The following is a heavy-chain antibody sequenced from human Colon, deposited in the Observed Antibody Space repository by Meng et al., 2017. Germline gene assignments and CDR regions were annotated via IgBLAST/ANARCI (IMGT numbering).Heavy chain of an antibody. Sequence: QVQLQESGPGVVKPSQTLSLTCPRSGGSINSADYYWNWIRQSPGKGLEWLGYIHSSGNTYYTPSLKSRLTMSLDTSKNQFSLRLTSVTAADTAVYYCARNPVIPDARTFDFWGQGALVTVSS. CDR2: IHSSGNT. D-gene: IGHD2-2*01. J-gene: IGHJ4*02. V-gene: IGHV4-30-4*01. CDR3: ARNPVIPDARTFDF. CDR1: GGSINSADYY.